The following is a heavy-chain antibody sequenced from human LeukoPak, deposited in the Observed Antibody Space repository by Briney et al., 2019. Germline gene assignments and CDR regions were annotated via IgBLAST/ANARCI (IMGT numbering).Heavy chain of an antibody. CDR3: GIFYCSSTSCYSPRGDAFDI. Sequence: GESLKISCKGSGYSFTSYWISWVRQMPGKGLEWMGRIDPSDSYTNYSPSFQGHVTISADKSISTAYLQWSSLKASDTAMYYCGIFYCSSTSCYSPRGDAFDIWGQGTMVTVSP. CDR2: IDPSDSYT. D-gene: IGHD2-2*01. V-gene: IGHV5-10-1*01. CDR1: GYSFTSYW. J-gene: IGHJ3*02.